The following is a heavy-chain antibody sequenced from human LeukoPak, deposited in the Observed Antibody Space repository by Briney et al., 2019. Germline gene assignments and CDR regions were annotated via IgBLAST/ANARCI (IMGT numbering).Heavy chain of an antibody. V-gene: IGHV4-31*03. CDR3: ARAPHYYDSSGYYYEWFDP. D-gene: IGHD3-22*01. J-gene: IGHJ5*02. Sequence: SQTLSLTCTVSGGSISSGGYYWSWIRQHPGKGLEWIGYIYYSGSTYYSPSLKSRVTISVDTSKNQFSLKLSSVTAADTAVYYCARAPHYYDSSGYYYEWFDPWGQGTLVTVSS. CDR2: IYYSGST. CDR1: GGSISSGGYY.